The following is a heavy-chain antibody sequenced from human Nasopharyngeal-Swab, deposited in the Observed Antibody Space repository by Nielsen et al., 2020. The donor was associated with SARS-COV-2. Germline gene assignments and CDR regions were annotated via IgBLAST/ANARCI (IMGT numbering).Heavy chain of an antibody. J-gene: IGHJ3*01. CDR2: MNSDGSRT. CDR3: ARVDVHDAFDV. D-gene: IGHD3-16*01. Sequence: GGSLRLSSAASRFTFSSYWMHWVRQAPGEGLGWVSRMNSDGSRTRYADSVKGRFTISRDNAKNTLYFQMNSLRAEDTAVYYCARVDVHDAFDVWGQGTMVTVSS. CDR1: RFTFSSYW. V-gene: IGHV3-74*01.